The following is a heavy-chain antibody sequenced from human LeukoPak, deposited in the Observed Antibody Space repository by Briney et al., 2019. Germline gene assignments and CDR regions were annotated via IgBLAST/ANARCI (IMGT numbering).Heavy chain of an antibody. V-gene: IGHV3-48*04. CDR1: GFTFSSYS. CDR3: ARGTELLWFGEYRGTEFDY. CDR2: ISSSSSTI. D-gene: IGHD3-10*01. Sequence: PGGSLRLSCAASGFTFSSYSMNWVRQAPGKGLEWVSYISSSSSTIYYADSVKGRFTISRDNAKNSLCLQMNSLRAEDTAVYYCARGTELLWFGEYRGTEFDYWGQGTLVTVSS. J-gene: IGHJ4*02.